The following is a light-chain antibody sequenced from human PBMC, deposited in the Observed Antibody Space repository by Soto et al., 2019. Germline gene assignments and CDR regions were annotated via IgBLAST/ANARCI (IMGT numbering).Light chain of an antibody. V-gene: IGKV3-20*01. CDR1: QSVSSSY. CDR3: QQYGSSPIYT. Sequence: EIVVTQSPGTLSLSPGERATLSCRASQSVSSSYLAWYQQKPGQAPRLLIYGASSRATGIPDRFSGSGAGTDFTLTISRLEPEDFPVYYCQQYGSSPIYTFGQGTKVAI. CDR2: GAS. J-gene: IGKJ2*01.